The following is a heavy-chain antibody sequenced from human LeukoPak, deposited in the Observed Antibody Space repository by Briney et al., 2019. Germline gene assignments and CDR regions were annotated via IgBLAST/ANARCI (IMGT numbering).Heavy chain of an antibody. CDR3: ARDPSDYYDSSGLDY. CDR2: ISSSSSYT. V-gene: IGHV3-11*05. J-gene: IGHJ4*02. D-gene: IGHD3-22*01. Sequence: PGGSLRLSCAASGFTFSDYYMSWIRQAPGKGLEWASYISSSSSYTNYADSVKGRFTISRDNAKNSLYLQMNSLRAEDTAVYYCARDPSDYYDSSGLDYWGQGTLVTVSS. CDR1: GFTFSDYY.